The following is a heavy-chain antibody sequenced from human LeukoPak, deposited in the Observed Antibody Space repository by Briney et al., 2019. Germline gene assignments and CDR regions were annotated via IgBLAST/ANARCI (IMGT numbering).Heavy chain of an antibody. J-gene: IGHJ4*02. Sequence: PGRSLRLSCAASGFTFSSYTMHWVRQAPGKGLEWVAVISYDGSNKYYADSVKGRFTISRDNSKNTLYLQMNSLRAEDTAVYYCARDSAMVRGVIIYYFDYWGQGTLVTVSS. CDR3: ARDSAMVRGVIIYYFDY. CDR2: ISYDGSNK. D-gene: IGHD3-10*01. V-gene: IGHV3-30-3*01. CDR1: GFTFSSYT.